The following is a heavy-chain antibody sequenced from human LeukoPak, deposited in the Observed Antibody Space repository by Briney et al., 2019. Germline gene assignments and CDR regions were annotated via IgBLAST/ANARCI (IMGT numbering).Heavy chain of an antibody. CDR3: ARIPSRYCSSTSCLFDY. V-gene: IGHV1-46*01. Sequence: ASVKVSCKASGGTFSSYAISWVRQAPGQGLEWMGIINPSGGSTSYAQKFQGRVTMTRDMSTSTVYMELSSLRSEDTAVYYCARIPSRYCSSTSCLFDYWGQGTLVTVSS. D-gene: IGHD2-2*01. J-gene: IGHJ4*02. CDR1: GGTFSSYA. CDR2: INPSGGST.